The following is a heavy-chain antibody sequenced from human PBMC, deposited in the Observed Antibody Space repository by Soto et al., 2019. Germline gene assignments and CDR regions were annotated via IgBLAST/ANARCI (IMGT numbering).Heavy chain of an antibody. D-gene: IGHD3-3*01. CDR1: GFTFSSYW. Sequence: GGSLRLSCAASGFTFSSYWMSWVRQAPGKGLEWVANIKQDGSEKYYVDSVKGRFTISRDNAKNSLYLQMNSLRAEDTAVYYCARARRYYDFWSGYLAHYWGQGTLVTVSS. CDR3: ARARRYYDFWSGYLAHY. J-gene: IGHJ4*02. CDR2: IKQDGSEK. V-gene: IGHV3-7*01.